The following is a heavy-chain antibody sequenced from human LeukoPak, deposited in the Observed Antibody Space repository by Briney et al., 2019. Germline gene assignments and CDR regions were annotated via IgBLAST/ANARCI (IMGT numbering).Heavy chain of an antibody. CDR2: IYYSGST. J-gene: IGHJ3*02. CDR1: GGSISSYY. Sequence: PSETLSLTCIVSGGSISSYYWSWIRQPPGKGLEWIGYIYYSGSTNYNPSLKSRVTISVATSKNQFSLKLSSVTAADTAVYYCARSGYSYGADAFDIWGQGTMVTVSS. CDR3: ARSGYSYGADAFDI. V-gene: IGHV4-59*01. D-gene: IGHD5-18*01.